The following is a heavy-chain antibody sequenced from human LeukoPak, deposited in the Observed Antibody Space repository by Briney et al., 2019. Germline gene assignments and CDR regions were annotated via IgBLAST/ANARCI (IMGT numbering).Heavy chain of an antibody. CDR2: LYYSGST. CDR3: AILGTGSS. CDR1: GGSITTSSYY. J-gene: IGHJ5*02. Sequence: SETLSLTCAVSGGSITTSSYYWGWIRQPPGMGLEWIGTLYYSGSTYYNPSLKSRVTISVDTSKNQFSLKLTSVTAPDTAVYYCAILGTGSSWGQGTLVTVSS. V-gene: IGHV4-39*01. D-gene: IGHD3-10*01.